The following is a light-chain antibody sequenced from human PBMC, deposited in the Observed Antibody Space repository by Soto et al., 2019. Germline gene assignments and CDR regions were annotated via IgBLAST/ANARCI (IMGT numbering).Light chain of an antibody. V-gene: IGKV3-20*01. CDR1: QSVSSSY. CDR2: GAS. Sequence: EIVLTQSPGTLSLSPGERATLSCRASQSVSSSYLAWYQQKPGQAPRLLIYGASSRATGIPGRFSGSGSGTDFTLPTSRLEPKDFAVYYCQQYGRSPFTFGPGTKVDIK. CDR3: QQYGRSPFT. J-gene: IGKJ3*01.